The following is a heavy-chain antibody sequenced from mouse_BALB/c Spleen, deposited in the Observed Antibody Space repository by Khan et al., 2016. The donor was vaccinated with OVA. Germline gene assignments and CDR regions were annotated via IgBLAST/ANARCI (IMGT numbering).Heavy chain of an antibody. Sequence: QVQLQQSGAELAKPGASVKMSCKASGYTFTSYWVNWVKQRPGQGLEWIGYINPSTGYTDYNQKFKDKATLTADKSSSTAYMQLRNLTSEDSAVEFCARRGLRWDFDYWGQGTTLTVSS. D-gene: IGHD1-1*01. CDR2: INPSTGYT. V-gene: IGHV1-7*01. J-gene: IGHJ2*01. CDR1: GYTFTSYW. CDR3: ARRGLRWDFDY.